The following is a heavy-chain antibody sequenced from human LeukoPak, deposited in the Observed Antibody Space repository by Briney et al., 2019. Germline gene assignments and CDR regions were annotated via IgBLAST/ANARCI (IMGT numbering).Heavy chain of an antibody. CDR2: ISAYNGNT. J-gene: IGHJ5*02. V-gene: IGHV1-18*01. CDR1: GYTFTSYG. Sequence: ASVKVSCKASGYTFTSYGISWVRQARGQGLEWMGWISAYNGNTNYAQKLQGRFTMTTDTSTSTAYMELRSLRSDDTAVYYCARAEYCSGGSCYSRWFDPWGQGTLVTVSS. D-gene: IGHD2-15*01. CDR3: ARAEYCSGGSCYSRWFDP.